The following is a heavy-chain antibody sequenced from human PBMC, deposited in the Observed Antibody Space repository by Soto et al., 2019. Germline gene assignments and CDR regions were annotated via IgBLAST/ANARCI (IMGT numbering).Heavy chain of an antibody. CDR1: GGSSSSYY. CDR3: ARVFYGDLLDY. D-gene: IGHD4-17*01. CDR2: IYYSGST. J-gene: IGHJ4*02. Sequence: SETLSLTCTVSGGSSSSYYWSWIRQPPGKGLEWIGYIYYSGSTNYNPSLKSRVTISVDTSKNQFSLKLSSVTAADTAVYYCARVFYGDLLDYWGQGTLVTVSS. V-gene: IGHV4-59*13.